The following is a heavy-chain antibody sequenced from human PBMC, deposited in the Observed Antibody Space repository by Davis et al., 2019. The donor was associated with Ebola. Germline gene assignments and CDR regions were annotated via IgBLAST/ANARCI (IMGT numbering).Heavy chain of an antibody. V-gene: IGHV4-31*03. Sequence: SETLSLTCSVSGVSISSGAYCWSWIRQHPGKGLEYIGYIYYSGTTYYNPSLKSRVTISVDKSKNQFSLKLSSVTAADTAVYYCARPMVTMVSFAFDIWGQGTVVTVSS. CDR2: IYYSGTT. CDR1: GVSISSGAYC. CDR3: ARPMVTMVSFAFDI. J-gene: IGHJ3*02. D-gene: IGHD3-10*01.